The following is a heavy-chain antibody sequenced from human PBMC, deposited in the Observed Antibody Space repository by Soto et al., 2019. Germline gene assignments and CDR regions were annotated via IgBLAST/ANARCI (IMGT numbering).Heavy chain of an antibody. J-gene: IGHJ6*02. Sequence: GGSLRLSCAASGFTFSSYSMNWVRQAPGKGLEWVSSISSSSSYIYYADSVKGRLSISRDNANNSLYLQMNSLRAEDTAVYYCARVRSSSVVSYYYGMDVWGQGTTVTVSS. CDR3: ARVRSSSVVSYYYGMDV. D-gene: IGHD6-6*01. CDR2: ISSSSSYI. CDR1: GFTFSSYS. V-gene: IGHV3-21*01.